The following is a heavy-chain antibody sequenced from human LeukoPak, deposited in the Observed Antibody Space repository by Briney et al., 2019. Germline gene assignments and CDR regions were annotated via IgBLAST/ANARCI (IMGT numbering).Heavy chain of an antibody. CDR3: AKDGAWLRFDD. Sequence: GGSLRLSCAASGFTFSSYGMSWVRQAPGKGLEWVSAVSGSGHTTYYADSVKGRFTISRDNSKNTLYLQMTNLRAEDTAVYYCAKDGAWLRFDDWGQGILVTVSS. D-gene: IGHD5-12*01. V-gene: IGHV3-23*01. CDR2: VSGSGHTT. CDR1: GFTFSSYG. J-gene: IGHJ4*02.